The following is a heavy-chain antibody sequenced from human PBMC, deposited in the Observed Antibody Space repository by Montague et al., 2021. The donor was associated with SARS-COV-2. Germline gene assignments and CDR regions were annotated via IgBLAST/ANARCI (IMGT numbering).Heavy chain of an antibody. CDR3: ARVGRQQLVRLSGMDV. J-gene: IGHJ6*02. Sequence: SETLSLTCTVSGGSISNSSYYWGWIRQPPGKGLEWIGSIYYSGSTYYNPSLKSRVTIPVDTSKNQFSLKLSSVTAADTAVYYCARVGRQQLVRLSGMDVWGQGTTVTVSS. CDR2: IYYSGST. CDR1: GGSISNSSYY. V-gene: IGHV4-39*07. D-gene: IGHD6-13*01.